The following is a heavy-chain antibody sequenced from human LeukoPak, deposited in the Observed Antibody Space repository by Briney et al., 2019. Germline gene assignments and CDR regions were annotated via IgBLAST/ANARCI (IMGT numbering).Heavy chain of an antibody. CDR1: GFTFSSYG. V-gene: IGHV3-33*06. CDR3: AKEGVGYDFWSGSPGVNWFDP. CDR2: IWYDGSNK. J-gene: IGHJ5*02. D-gene: IGHD3-3*01. Sequence: GGSLRLSCAASGFTFSSYGMHWVRQAPGKGLKWVAVIWYDGSNKYYADSVKGRFTISRDNSKNTLYLQMNSLRAEDTAVYYCAKEGVGYDFWSGSPGVNWFDPRGQGTLVTVSS.